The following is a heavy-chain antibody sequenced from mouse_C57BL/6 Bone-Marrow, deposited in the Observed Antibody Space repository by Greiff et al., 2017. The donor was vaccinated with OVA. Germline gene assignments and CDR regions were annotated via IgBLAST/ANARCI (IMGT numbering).Heavy chain of an antibody. V-gene: IGHV1-39*01. CDR3: AKDGYTFAY. CDR2: INPNYGTT. Sequence: EVKVVESGPELVKPGASVKISCKASGYSFTDYNMNWVKQSHGKSLEWIGVINPNYGTTSYNQKFKGKATLTVYQSSSTAYMQLNSLTSEDSAVYYCAKDGYTFAYWGQGTLVTVSA. D-gene: IGHD2-3*01. J-gene: IGHJ3*01. CDR1: GYSFTDYN.